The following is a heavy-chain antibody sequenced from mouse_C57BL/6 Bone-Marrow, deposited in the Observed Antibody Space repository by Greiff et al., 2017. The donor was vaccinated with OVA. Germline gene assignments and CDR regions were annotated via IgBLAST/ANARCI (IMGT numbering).Heavy chain of an antibody. CDR2: ISDGGSYT. D-gene: IGHD4-1*01. Sequence: EVKLVESGGGLVKPGGSLKLSCAASGFTFSSYAMSWVRQTPEKRLEWVATISDGGSYTYYPDNVKGRFTISRDNAKNNLYLQMSHLKSEDTAMYYCARVWDWFAYWGQGTLVTVSA. J-gene: IGHJ3*01. CDR1: GFTFSSYA. V-gene: IGHV5-4*03. CDR3: ARVWDWFAY.